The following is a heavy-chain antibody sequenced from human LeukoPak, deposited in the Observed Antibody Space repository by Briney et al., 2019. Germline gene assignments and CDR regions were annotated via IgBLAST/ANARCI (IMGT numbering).Heavy chain of an antibody. V-gene: IGHV1-18*04. CDR2: ISAYNGNT. D-gene: IGHD5-18*01. Sequence: GASVKVSCKASGYTFTGYYMHWVRQAPGQGLEWMGWISAYNGNTNYAQKLQGRVTMTTDTSTSTAYMEVRSLRSDDTAVYYCARDPRQYSYGYYFDYWGQGTLVTVSS. CDR3: ARDPRQYSYGYYFDY. CDR1: GYTFTGYY. J-gene: IGHJ4*02.